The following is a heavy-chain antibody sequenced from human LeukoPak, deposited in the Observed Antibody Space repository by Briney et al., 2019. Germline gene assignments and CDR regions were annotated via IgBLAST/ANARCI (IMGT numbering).Heavy chain of an antibody. CDR3: AREFWVSGRSRGQEVPHY. D-gene: IGHD3-10*01. Sequence: GASVKVSCKASGFTFHTSAMQWVRQARGQRLEWIGWIVLGSGNTVYSHKLHDRVIINSDMSKSTVYMELDSLRSEDTAVYYCAREFWVSGRSRGQEVPHYWGQGTLVTVSS. V-gene: IGHV1-58*02. CDR1: GFTFHTSA. CDR2: IVLGSGNT. J-gene: IGHJ4*02.